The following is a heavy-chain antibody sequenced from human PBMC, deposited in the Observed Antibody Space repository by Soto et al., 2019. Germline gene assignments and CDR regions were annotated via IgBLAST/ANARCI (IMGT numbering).Heavy chain of an antibody. CDR1: GFTFSSYT. CDR3: AKGGGDY. Sequence: EVQLLESGGGLVQPGGSLRLSCAASGFTFSSYTMSWVRQGPGKGLEWVSGISSSGGSTVYADSVKGRFTIARDNFKNPLYLQMNSLRAEDTAVYYCAKGGGDYWGQGPPVTVSS. V-gene: IGHV3-23*01. D-gene: IGHD3-16*01. J-gene: IGHJ4*02. CDR2: ISSSGGST.